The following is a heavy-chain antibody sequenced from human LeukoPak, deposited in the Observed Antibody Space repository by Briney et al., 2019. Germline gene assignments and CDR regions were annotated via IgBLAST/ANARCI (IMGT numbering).Heavy chain of an antibody. CDR1: GFTFRNYA. D-gene: IGHD4-17*01. Sequence: LPGGSLRLSCAASGFTFRNYALTWVRQAPGKGLEWVSTISGSGGATYYADSVKGRFTISRDNSKKTLSLQMNSLRAEDTAIYYCTYGDYDGGYFAFRGQGTLVTVSS. J-gene: IGHJ4*02. CDR3: TYGDYDGGYFAF. CDR2: ISGSGGAT. V-gene: IGHV3-23*01.